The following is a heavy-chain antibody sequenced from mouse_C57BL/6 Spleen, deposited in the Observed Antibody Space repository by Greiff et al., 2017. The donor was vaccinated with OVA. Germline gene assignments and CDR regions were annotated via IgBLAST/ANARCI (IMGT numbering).Heavy chain of an antibody. J-gene: IGHJ4*01. CDR1: GYTFTSYW. CDR2: IHPNSGST. V-gene: IGHV1-64*01. Sequence: VQLQQPGAELVKPGASVKLSCKASGYTFTSYWMHWVKQRPGQGLEWIGMIHPNSGSTNYNEKFKSKATLTVDKSSSTAYMQLSSLTSEDSAVYYCARDWGYYGSSYEYDAMDYWGQGTSVTVSS. CDR3: ARDWGYYGSSYEYDAMDY. D-gene: IGHD1-1*01.